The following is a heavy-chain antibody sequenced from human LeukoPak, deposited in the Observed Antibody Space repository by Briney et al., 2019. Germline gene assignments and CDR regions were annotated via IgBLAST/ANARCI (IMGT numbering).Heavy chain of an antibody. D-gene: IGHD5-24*01. V-gene: IGHV3-15*01. CDR1: GFTFSDAW. J-gene: IGHJ4*02. CDR2: IKSNSAGGTT. Sequence: GGSLRLSCAVSGFTFSDAWMSWVRQAPGKGLEWVGRIKSNSAGGTTDYAAPVKARFTISRDDSKSTLYLQMNSLRTEDTAVYYCATGNWLHDWGQGTLVTVSS. CDR3: ATGNWLHD.